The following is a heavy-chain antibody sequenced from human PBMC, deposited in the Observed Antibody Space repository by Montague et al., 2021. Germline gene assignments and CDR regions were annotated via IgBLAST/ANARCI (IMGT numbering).Heavy chain of an antibody. CDR3: ARGHGYDSSWFY. D-gene: IGHD6-13*01. J-gene: IGHJ4*02. Sequence: SETLSLTCSVSGDSITGYYWSWIRLPPGKGLEWIGYVYSSGSTSYNPSLKSRVIISVESAKNQISLTLNSATAADTAVYYCARGHGYDSSWFYWGLGTLIFVSA. CDR2: VYSSGST. CDR1: GDSITGYY. V-gene: IGHV4-59*12.